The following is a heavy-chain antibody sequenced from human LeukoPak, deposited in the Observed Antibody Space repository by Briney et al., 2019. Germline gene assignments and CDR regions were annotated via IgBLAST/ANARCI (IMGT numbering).Heavy chain of an antibody. D-gene: IGHD6-6*01. Sequence: GGSLRLSCAASGLTFSSYSMNWVRQAPGKGLEWVSSISSSSSYIYYADSVKGRFTISRDNAKDSLYLQMNSLRAEDTAVYYCAREESSSSGYYFDYWGQGTLVTVSS. J-gene: IGHJ4*02. CDR2: ISSSSSYI. V-gene: IGHV3-21*01. CDR3: AREESSSSGYYFDY. CDR1: GLTFSSYS.